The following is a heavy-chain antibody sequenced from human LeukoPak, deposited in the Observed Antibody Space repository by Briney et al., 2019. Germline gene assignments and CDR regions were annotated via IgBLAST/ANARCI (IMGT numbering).Heavy chain of an antibody. V-gene: IGHV3-30*04. CDR1: GFTFSSYA. D-gene: IGHD2-15*01. J-gene: IGHJ3*02. CDR2: ISYDGSNK. CDR3: ARGGDIVVVVGPGDAFDI. Sequence: GRSLRLSCAASGFTFSSYAMHWVRQAPGKGLEWVAVISYDGSNKYYADSVKGRFTISRDNSKNTLYLQTNSLRAEDTAVYYCARGGDIVVVVGPGDAFDIWGQGTMVTVSS.